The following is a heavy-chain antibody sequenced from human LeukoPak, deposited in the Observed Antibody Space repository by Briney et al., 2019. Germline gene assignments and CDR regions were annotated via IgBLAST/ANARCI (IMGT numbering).Heavy chain of an antibody. CDR2: IYTSGST. Sequence: SETLSLTCTVSGGSISSYFWTWIRQPAGKGLEWIGHIYTSGSTNYNPSLKSRVTMSVDTSKNQFSLKLSSVTAADTAVYYCARALYYGSGSYFDYWGQGTLVTVSS. CDR1: GGSISSYF. D-gene: IGHD3-10*01. CDR3: ARALYYGSGSYFDY. J-gene: IGHJ4*02. V-gene: IGHV4-4*07.